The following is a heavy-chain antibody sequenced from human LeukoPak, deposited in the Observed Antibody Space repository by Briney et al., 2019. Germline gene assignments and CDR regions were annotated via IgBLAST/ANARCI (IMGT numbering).Heavy chain of an antibody. V-gene: IGHV3-9*01. Sequence: GGSLRLSCAASGFTFDEYAMHWVRQAPGKGLEWVSGISWNSGSIGYADSVKGRFTISRDNAKNSLYLQMNSLRAEDTALYYCAKDSGYDANHNWFDPWGQGTLVTVSS. D-gene: IGHD5-12*01. J-gene: IGHJ5*02. CDR1: GFTFDEYA. CDR3: AKDSGYDANHNWFDP. CDR2: ISWNSGSI.